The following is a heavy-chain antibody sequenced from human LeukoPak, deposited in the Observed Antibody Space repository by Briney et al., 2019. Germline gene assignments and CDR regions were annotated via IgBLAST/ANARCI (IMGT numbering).Heavy chain of an antibody. CDR2: IKEDGSEK. V-gene: IGHV3-7*01. J-gene: IGHJ4*02. CDR3: ARADYYGSGSYYWK. D-gene: IGHD3-10*01. CDR1: GFTFSSYW. Sequence: PGGSLRLSCAASGFTFSSYWMSWVRQAPGKGLEWVANIKEDGSEKYYVDSVKGRFTISRDNAKNSLYLQMNSLRAEDTAVYYCARADYYGSGSYYWKWGQGTVVTVSS.